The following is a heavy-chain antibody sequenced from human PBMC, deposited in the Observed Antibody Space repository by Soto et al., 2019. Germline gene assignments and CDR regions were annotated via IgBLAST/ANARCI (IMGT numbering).Heavy chain of an antibody. CDR2: INPNSGGT. D-gene: IGHD3-3*01. CDR3: ARGGSTTIFGVVVSGWNWFDP. CDR1: GYTFTGYY. J-gene: IGHJ5*02. Sequence: QVQLVQSGAEVKKPGASVKVSCKASGYTFTGYYMHWVRQAPGQGLEWMGWINPNSGGTNYAQKFQGWVTMTRDTSFSTAYMELSRLRSDDTAVYYCARGGSTTIFGVVVSGWNWFDPWGQGTLVTVSS. V-gene: IGHV1-2*04.